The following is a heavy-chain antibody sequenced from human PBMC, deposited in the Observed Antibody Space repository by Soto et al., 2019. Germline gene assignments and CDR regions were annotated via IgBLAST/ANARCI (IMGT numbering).Heavy chain of an antibody. V-gene: IGHV3-33*01. CDR1: EFTFSGYG. J-gene: IGHJ6*02. CDR2: IWYDGSNK. CDR3: ARVGYVVPAATSDYYYYGMDV. Sequence: RRRSWEGAEFTFSGYGMDWVRQAPGKGLEWVAVIWYDGSNKYYADSVKGRFTISRDNCKNTLYLQMNSLRAEDTAVYYCARVGYVVPAATSDYYYYGMDVLGQGTTVTVSS. D-gene: IGHD2-2*01.